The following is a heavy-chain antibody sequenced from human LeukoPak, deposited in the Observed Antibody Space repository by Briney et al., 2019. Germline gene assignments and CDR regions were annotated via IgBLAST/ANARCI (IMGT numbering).Heavy chain of an antibody. V-gene: IGHV3-23*01. J-gene: IGHJ6*02. CDR1: GFTFTNYD. CDR3: AKESHYYGMDV. Sequence: GGSLRLSCAASGFTFTNYDMSWVRQAPGKGLEWVSTISASGTSTYYADSVKGRFTISRDNSKTTVYLQMNSLRAEDTAVYYCAKESHYYGMDVWGQGTTVTVSS. CDR2: ISASGTST.